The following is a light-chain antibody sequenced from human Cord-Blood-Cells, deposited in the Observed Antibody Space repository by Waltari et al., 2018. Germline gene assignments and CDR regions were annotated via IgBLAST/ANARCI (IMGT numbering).Light chain of an antibody. V-gene: IGKV3-20*01. CDR2: GAS. J-gene: IGKJ1*01. Sequence: EIVLTQSPGTMSLSPGERATLPCRASQSVSSSYLAWYQKKPGQAPRRLIYGASSRSTGIPDRVSGSGSETDFTLTISRLEPEDFAVYYCQQYGSSPQTFGQGTNVEIK. CDR1: QSVSSSY. CDR3: QQYGSSPQT.